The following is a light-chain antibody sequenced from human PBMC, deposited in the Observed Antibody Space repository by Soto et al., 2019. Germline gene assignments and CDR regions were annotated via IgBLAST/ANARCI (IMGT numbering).Light chain of an antibody. CDR2: DAS. J-gene: IGKJ1*01. CDR1: QSISSN. CDR3: QRYNNWPPTWT. Sequence: EIVMTPSPATLSVSPGERATLSCRASQSISSNLAWYQQKPGQAPRLLIFDASTRATGIPARFSGSGSGTEFTLTISSLQSEDFAVYYCQRYNNWPPTWTFGQGTKVDIK. V-gene: IGKV3-15*01.